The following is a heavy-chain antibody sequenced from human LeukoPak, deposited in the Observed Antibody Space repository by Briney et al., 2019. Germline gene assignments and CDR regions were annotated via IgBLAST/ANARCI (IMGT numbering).Heavy chain of an antibody. CDR2: ISGSGGRT. D-gene: IGHD4-17*01. CDR3: ARDLIPTVTTANVDY. Sequence: PGGSLRLSCAASGFTFRSYAMSWVRQAPGKGLEWVSGISGSGGRTYYADSVKGRFTISRDNAKNSLYLQMNSLRAEDTAVYYCARDLIPTVTTANVDYWGQGTLVTVSS. CDR1: GFTFRSYA. J-gene: IGHJ4*02. V-gene: IGHV3-23*01.